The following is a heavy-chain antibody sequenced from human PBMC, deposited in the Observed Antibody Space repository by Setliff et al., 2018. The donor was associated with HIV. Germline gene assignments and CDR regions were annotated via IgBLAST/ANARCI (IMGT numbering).Heavy chain of an antibody. CDR1: GYPISSGGYY. CDR3: ARVPNWGSAPFAYDV. Sequence: PSETLSLTCTVSGYPISSGGYYWNWIRQLPGKGLEWIGYILDSGSTCYNPSLRGRLSMSIDTSANQFSVELTSVTAADTALYFCARVPNWGSAPFAYDVWGLGTMVTVSS. D-gene: IGHD7-27*01. V-gene: IGHV4-31*03. CDR2: ILDSGST. J-gene: IGHJ3*01.